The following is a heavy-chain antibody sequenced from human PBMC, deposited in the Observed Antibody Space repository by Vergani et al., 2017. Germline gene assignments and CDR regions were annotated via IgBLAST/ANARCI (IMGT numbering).Heavy chain of an antibody. D-gene: IGHD6-13*01. Sequence: QVQLVESGGGVVQPGRSLRLSCAASGFTFSSYGMHWVRQAPDKGLEWVAVISYDGSNKYYADSVKGRFTISRDNSKNTLYLQMNSLRAEDTAVYYCAKDLRYSSSSKADAFYIWGQGTMVTVSS. CDR3: AKDLRYSSSSKADAFYI. J-gene: IGHJ3*02. CDR2: ISYDGSNK. CDR1: GFTFSSYG. V-gene: IGHV3-30*18.